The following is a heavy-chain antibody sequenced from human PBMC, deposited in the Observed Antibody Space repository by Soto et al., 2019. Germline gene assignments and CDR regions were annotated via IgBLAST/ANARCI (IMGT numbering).Heavy chain of an antibody. Sequence: EVQLVESGGGLVKPGGSLRLSCAASGFTFSSYSMNWVRQAPGKGLEWVSSISSSSSYIYYADSVKGRFTISRDNAKNSLYLQINSLRAEDMAVYYCARDRDLYSGSYMFDNWGQGTQVTVSS. CDR2: ISSSSSYI. J-gene: IGHJ4*02. D-gene: IGHD1-26*01. CDR1: GFTFSSYS. CDR3: ARDRDLYSGSYMFDN. V-gene: IGHV3-21*01.